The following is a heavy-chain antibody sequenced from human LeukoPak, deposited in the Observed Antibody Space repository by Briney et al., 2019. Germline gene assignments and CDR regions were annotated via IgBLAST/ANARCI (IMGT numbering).Heavy chain of an antibody. V-gene: IGHV3-66*01. CDR2: IYSGGST. CDR1: GFTVSSNY. J-gene: IGHJ6*03. Sequence: PGGSLRLSCAASGFTVSSNYMSWVRQAPGKGLEWVSVIYSGGSTYYADSVKGRFTISRDNSKNTLYLQMNSLRTEDTAVYYCARGYGDPLDYYYYMDVWGNGTTVTVSS. D-gene: IGHD4-17*01. CDR3: ARGYGDPLDYYYYMDV.